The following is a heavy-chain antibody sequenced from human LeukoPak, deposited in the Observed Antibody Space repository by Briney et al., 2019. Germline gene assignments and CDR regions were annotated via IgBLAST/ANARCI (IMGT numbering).Heavy chain of an antibody. J-gene: IGHJ4*02. D-gene: IGHD3-3*02. CDR1: GFTVSSNY. CDR3: ATSKSRILDY. Sequence: PGGSLRLSCAASGFTVSSNYMYWVRQAPGKGLEWVSVIYSGGSTYYADSVKGRFTISRDNSKNTLYLQMNSLRAEDTAVYYCATSKSRILDYWGQGTLVTVSS. CDR2: IYSGGST. V-gene: IGHV3-66*01.